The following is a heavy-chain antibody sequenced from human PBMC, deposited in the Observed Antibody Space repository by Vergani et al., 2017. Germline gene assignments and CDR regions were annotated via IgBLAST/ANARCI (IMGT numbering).Heavy chain of an antibody. CDR1: GFTFSTYA. D-gene: IGHD1-26*01. V-gene: IGHV3-23*01. J-gene: IGHJ4*02. CDR3: VKDAGSYENFFDS. Sequence: EVQLLESGGSLQQPGGSVRLSCAASGFTFSTYAMHWVRQAPGQGLECVSALTGGGGSTYYTDSFKGRFIISRDNSRATLYLQMNSLRPEDTATYYCVKDAGSYENFFDSWGQGTLVTVSS. CDR2: LTGGGGST.